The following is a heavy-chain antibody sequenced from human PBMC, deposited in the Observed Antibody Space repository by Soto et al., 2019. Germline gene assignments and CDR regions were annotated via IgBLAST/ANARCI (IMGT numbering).Heavy chain of an antibody. CDR1: GGSFSGYY. Sequence: QVQLQQWGAGLLKPSETLSLTCAVYGGSFSGYYWSWIRQPPGQGQEWIGEINHSGSTNYNPSLKSRVTISVDTSKNQFSLKLSSVTAADTAVYYCARREDYYYYGMDVWGQGTTVTVSS. V-gene: IGHV4-34*01. J-gene: IGHJ6*02. CDR3: ARREDYYYYGMDV. CDR2: INHSGST. D-gene: IGHD1-26*01.